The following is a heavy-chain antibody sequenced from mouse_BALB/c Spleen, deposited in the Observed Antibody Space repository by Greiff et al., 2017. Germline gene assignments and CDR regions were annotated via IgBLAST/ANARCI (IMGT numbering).Heavy chain of an antibody. Sequence: EVQGVESGGGLVQPGGSLRLSCATSGFTFTDYYMSWVRQPPGKALEWLGFIRNKANGYTTEYSASVKGRFTISRDNSQSILYLQMNTLRAEDSATYYCARDYYGHYWGQGTTLTVSS. CDR3: ARDYYGHY. V-gene: IGHV7-3*02. CDR1: GFTFTDYY. D-gene: IGHD1-2*01. CDR2: IRNKANGYTT. J-gene: IGHJ2*01.